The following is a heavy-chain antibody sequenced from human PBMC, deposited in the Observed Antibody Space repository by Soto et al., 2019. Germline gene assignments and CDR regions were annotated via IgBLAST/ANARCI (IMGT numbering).Heavy chain of an antibody. J-gene: IGHJ4*02. CDR2: INSRSSTI. D-gene: IGHD1-26*01. CDR3: AKDWVGGSNNYQLDY. V-gene: IGHV3-48*01. Sequence: PGGSLRLSCAASGFPFNDYSMNWVRQAPGKGLEWVSYINSRSSTIYYADSVKGRFTISRDNFKKVAYLHLSGLRVEDTAIYYCAKDWVGGSNNYQLDYWGQGTAVTVSS. CDR1: GFPFNDYS.